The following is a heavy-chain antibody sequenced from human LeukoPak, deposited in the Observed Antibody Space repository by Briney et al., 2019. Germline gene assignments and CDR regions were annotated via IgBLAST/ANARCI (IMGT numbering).Heavy chain of an antibody. CDR2: IIPIFGTA. V-gene: IGHV1-69*05. Sequence: SLRVSCKASLGTFSSYAISSVPQAPGQRVEWMGRIIPIFGTANSAQKFQGRVTITTDESTSTAYMELSSLRSEDTAVYYCARGGWESVFDYWGQGTLVTVSS. D-gene: IGHD1-26*01. CDR1: LGTFSSYA. J-gene: IGHJ4*02. CDR3: ARGGWESVFDY.